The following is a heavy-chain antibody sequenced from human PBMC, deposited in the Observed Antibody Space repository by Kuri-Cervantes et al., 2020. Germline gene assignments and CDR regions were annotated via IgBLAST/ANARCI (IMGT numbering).Heavy chain of an antibody. CDR2: IFYSGST. CDR3: ARVALGGVFFEH. V-gene: IGHV4-39*07. Sequence: SETLSLTCTVSGGSISTSSSYWGWIRQPPGKGLEWIGSIFYSGSTYYNPSLKSRVSISVDTSKNQFSLQLSSVTAADTAVYYCARVALGGVFFEHWGQGTLVTVSS. J-gene: IGHJ4*02. D-gene: IGHD2-8*02. CDR1: GGSISTSSSY.